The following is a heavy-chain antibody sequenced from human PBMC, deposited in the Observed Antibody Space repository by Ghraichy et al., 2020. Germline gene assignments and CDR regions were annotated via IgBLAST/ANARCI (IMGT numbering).Heavy chain of an antibody. CDR3: ARMEGNMFDH. D-gene: IGHD2/OR15-2a*01. CDR1: GYSISSGFY. V-gene: IGHV4-38-2*01. CDR2: IYRTENT. J-gene: IGHJ4*02. Sequence: SETLSLTCAVSGYSISSGFYWCWIQQPPGKGPEYIGRIYRTENTYYNPSLKSRVTMSVDTSKNQFSLKLSSVSAADTAVYYCARMEGNMFDHCGQGMLVIVSS.